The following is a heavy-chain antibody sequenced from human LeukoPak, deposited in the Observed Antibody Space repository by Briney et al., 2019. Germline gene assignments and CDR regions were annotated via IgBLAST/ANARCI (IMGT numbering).Heavy chain of an antibody. Sequence: SETLSLTCTVSGGSISSYYWSWIRQPAGKGLEWIGRIYTSGSTNYNPSPKSRVTMSVDTSKNKFSLKLSSVTAADTAVYYCARGIAAAGIDYWGQGTLVTVSS. CDR3: ARGIAAAGIDY. V-gene: IGHV4-4*07. J-gene: IGHJ4*02. CDR1: GGSISSYY. D-gene: IGHD6-13*01. CDR2: IYTSGST.